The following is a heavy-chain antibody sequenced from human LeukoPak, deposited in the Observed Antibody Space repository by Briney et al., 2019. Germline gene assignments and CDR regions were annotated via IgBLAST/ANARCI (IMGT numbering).Heavy chain of an antibody. V-gene: IGHV3-53*01. Sequence: GGSLRLSCAASGFTVSSNYMSWVRQAPGKGLEWVSVIYSGGSTYYADSVKGRFTISRDNSKNTLYLQMNSLRAEDTAVYYCARDQDSSGWYGYYFDYWGQGTLVTVSS. CDR2: IYSGGST. J-gene: IGHJ4*02. CDR3: ARDQDSSGWYGYYFDY. D-gene: IGHD6-19*01. CDR1: GFTVSSNY.